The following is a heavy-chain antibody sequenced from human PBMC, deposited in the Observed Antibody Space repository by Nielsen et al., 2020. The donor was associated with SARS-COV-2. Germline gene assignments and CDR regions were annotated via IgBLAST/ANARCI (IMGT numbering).Heavy chain of an antibody. V-gene: IGHV4-59*01. CDR2: IYYSGIT. D-gene: IGHD2-2*02. Sequence: SETLSLTCTVSGGSMSSYYWSWIRQPPGKGLEWIGYIYYSGITKYNPSLKSRVTISGDTSKNQFSLKLSSVTVADTAVYYCARVGYCSSPSCYTGYFDSWGQGTLVTVSS. CDR1: GGSMSSYY. CDR3: ARVGYCSSPSCYTGYFDS. J-gene: IGHJ4*02.